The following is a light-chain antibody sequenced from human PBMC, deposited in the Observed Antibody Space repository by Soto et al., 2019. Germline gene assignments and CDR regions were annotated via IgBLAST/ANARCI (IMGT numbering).Light chain of an antibody. J-gene: IGLJ7*01. Sequence: QLVLTQPPSASGPPGQRVTIYCSGSSSNIGSNFVYWYQHFPGTAPKLLIYRNNQRPSVVPDRFSGSQSGTSASLSISGLPSGDEADYYGAALHGRLSGWDLGGGSQLTVL. V-gene: IGLV1-47*01. CDR1: SSNIGSNF. CDR2: RNN. CDR3: AALHGRLSGWD.